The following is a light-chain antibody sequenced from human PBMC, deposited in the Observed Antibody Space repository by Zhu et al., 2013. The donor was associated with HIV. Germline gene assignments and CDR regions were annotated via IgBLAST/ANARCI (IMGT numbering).Light chain of an antibody. CDR3: QQYYNWPHS. J-gene: IGKJ2*01. Sequence: EIVLTQSPGTLSLSPGERATLSCRASQSVGNNYIAWYQQKPGQAPTLLMYTVSSRAIGIPDRFSGSGSGTEFTLTISSLQSEDFAVYYCQQYYNWPHSFGQGTKLEIK. V-gene: IGKV3-20*01. CDR2: TVS. CDR1: QSVGNNY.